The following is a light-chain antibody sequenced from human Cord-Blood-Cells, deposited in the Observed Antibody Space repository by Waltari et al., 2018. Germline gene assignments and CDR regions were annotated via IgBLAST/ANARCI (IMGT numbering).Light chain of an antibody. V-gene: IGLV2-23*01. CDR3: CSYAGSSTWV. J-gene: IGLJ3*02. CDR1: SSDVGSYKL. Sequence: QSALTQPASVSGSPGQSITISCTGTSSDVGSYKLVSWYQQHPGKAPKLMIYEGSKRPSGVSNRFSGYKSGNTASLTISGLQAEDEADYYCCSYAGSSTWVFGGGTKLTVL. CDR2: EGS.